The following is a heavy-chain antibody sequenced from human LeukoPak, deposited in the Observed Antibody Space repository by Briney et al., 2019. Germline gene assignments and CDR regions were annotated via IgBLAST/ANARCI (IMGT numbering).Heavy chain of an antibody. CDR3: VRDDDRPDNGLDY. Sequence: GGSLTLFCAASGFPFSSYGMHWVRQARGKGREGVAVILSGGSKEFYTDSVKARFTISRDNSKNTLYLQMNSLRAEDTAVYYCVRDDDRPDNGLDYWGQGTLVTVSS. J-gene: IGHJ4*02. D-gene: IGHD3-22*01. V-gene: IGHV3-30*12. CDR2: ILSGGSKE. CDR1: GFPFSSYG.